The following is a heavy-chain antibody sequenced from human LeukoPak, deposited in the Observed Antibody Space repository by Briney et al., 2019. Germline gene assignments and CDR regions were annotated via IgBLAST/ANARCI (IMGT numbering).Heavy chain of an antibody. J-gene: IGHJ3*02. Sequence: SETLSLTCTVSGGSISSGGYYWSWIRQHPGKGLEWIGYIYYSGSTYYNPSLKSRVTISVDTSKNQFSLKLSSVTAADKAVYYCARARAGEDAFDIWGQGTMVTVSS. CDR3: ARARAGEDAFDI. D-gene: IGHD7-27*01. CDR2: IYYSGST. V-gene: IGHV4-31*03. CDR1: GGSISSGGYY.